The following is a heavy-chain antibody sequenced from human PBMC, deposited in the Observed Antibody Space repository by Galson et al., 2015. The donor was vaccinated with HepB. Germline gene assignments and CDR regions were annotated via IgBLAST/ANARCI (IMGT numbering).Heavy chain of an antibody. J-gene: IGHJ4*02. CDR1: GYIFTSYD. V-gene: IGHV1-8*01. Sequence: SVKVSCKASGYIFTSYDINWVRQATGQGLEWMGWTKPNSGNAGYAQKFQGRVTMTRDISTRTAYMELSSLGFDDTAVYYCARVSAWSHFDFWGQGTLVTVPP. CDR3: ARVSAWSHFDF. D-gene: IGHD6-19*01. CDR2: TKPNSGNA.